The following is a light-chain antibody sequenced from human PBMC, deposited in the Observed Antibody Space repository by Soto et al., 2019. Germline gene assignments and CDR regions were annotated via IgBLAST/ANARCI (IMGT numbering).Light chain of an antibody. J-gene: IGLJ3*02. CDR1: NIGSKS. Sequence: SYELTQPPSVSVAPGKTARITCGGNNIGSKSVHWYQQKPGQAPVLVIYYDSDRPSGIPERFSGYNSGNTATLTISRVEAGDEADYYCQVWDSSKGVFGGGTKLTVL. CDR3: QVWDSSKGV. V-gene: IGLV3-21*04. CDR2: YDS.